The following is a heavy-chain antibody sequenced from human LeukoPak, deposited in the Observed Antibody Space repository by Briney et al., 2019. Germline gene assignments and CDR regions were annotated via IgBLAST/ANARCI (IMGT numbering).Heavy chain of an antibody. J-gene: IGHJ4*02. Sequence: GGSLRLSCAASGFTFSGYWMHWVRQAPGKGLVWVSYINNDGSGTTYADSVKGRFTISRDNAKNTVDLQMNSLRAEDMAVYYCARGGWGTAIDYLGQGTLVTVSS. D-gene: IGHD1-7*01. V-gene: IGHV3-74*01. CDR3: ARGGWGTAIDY. CDR1: GFTFSGYW. CDR2: INNDGSGT.